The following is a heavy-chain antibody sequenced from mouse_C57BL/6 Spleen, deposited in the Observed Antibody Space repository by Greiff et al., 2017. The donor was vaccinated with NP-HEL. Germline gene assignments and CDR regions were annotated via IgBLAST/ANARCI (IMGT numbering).Heavy chain of an antibody. Sequence: EVKLVESGGGLVQPGGSMKLSCVASGFTFSNYWMNWVRQSPEKGLEWVAQIRLKSDNYATHYAESVKGRFTISRDDSKSSVYLQMNNLRAEDTGIYYCTGGGYSNSFAYWGQGTLVTVSA. V-gene: IGHV6-3*01. J-gene: IGHJ3*01. CDR3: TGGGYSNSFAY. D-gene: IGHD2-5*01. CDR1: GFTFSNYW. CDR2: IRLKSDNYAT.